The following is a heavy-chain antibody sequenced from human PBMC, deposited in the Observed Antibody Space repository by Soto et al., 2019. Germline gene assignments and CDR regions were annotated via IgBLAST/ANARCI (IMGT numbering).Heavy chain of an antibody. CDR2: ISASGGTT. J-gene: IGHJ5*02. V-gene: IGHV3-23*01. Sequence: EVQLLESGGGLEQPGGSLRLSCAASGFSFSNSAMSWVRQAPEKGLEWVSVISASGGTTYSADSVKGRFTISRDNSKNTLYLQMNSLRAEDTAVYYCTGALITVLSAGLFDPWGQGTLVTVSS. D-gene: IGHD3-10*01. CDR3: TGALITVLSAGLFDP. CDR1: GFSFSNSA.